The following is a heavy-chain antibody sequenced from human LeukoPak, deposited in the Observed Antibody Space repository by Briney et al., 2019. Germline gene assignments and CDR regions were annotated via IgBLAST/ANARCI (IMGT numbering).Heavy chain of an antibody. Sequence: GVSQRLSCAASGFTFRDYAMSWVRQAPGKGLEWVSVISGSGGSTYYADSVKGRFTISRDNSQNTLYLQMSSLRVDDTAIYYCAKGARVTTRSWFDPWGQGTLVTVSS. CDR2: ISGSGGST. CDR3: AKGARVTTRSWFDP. J-gene: IGHJ5*02. CDR1: GFTFRDYA. D-gene: IGHD4-17*01. V-gene: IGHV3-23*01.